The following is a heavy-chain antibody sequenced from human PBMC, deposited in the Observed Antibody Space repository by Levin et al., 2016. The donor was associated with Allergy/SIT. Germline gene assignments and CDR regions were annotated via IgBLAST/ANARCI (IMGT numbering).Heavy chain of an antibody. CDR2: IYYSGST. CDR3: ARGHNVVVVAATKY. Sequence: SETLSLTCTVSGGSISSSSYYWGWIRQPPGKGLEWIGSIYYSGSTYYNPSLKSRVTISVDTSKNQFSLKLSSVTAADTAVYYCARGHNVVVVAATKYWGQGTLVTVSS. D-gene: IGHD2-15*01. J-gene: IGHJ4*02. CDR1: GGSISSSSYY. V-gene: IGHV4-39*01.